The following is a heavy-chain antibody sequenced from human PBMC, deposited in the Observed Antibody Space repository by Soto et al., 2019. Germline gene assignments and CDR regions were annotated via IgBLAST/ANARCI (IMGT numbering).Heavy chain of an antibody. J-gene: IGHJ5*02. CDR3: ARGVVVPAATGKTWFDP. CDR2: ISVYNGNT. Sequence: VKVSCKASGYTFTSSGISWVRQAPGQGLEWMGWISVYNGNTNYAQNFQGRVSMTTDTSTSTVYMELRNLRSDDTAVYYCARGVVVPAATGKTWFDPWGQGTLVTVSS. V-gene: IGHV1-18*01. CDR1: GYTFTSSG. D-gene: IGHD2-2*01.